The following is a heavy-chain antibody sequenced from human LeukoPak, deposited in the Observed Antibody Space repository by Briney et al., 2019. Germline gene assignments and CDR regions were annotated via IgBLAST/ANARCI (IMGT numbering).Heavy chain of an antibody. CDR1: GFTFSIYA. Sequence: PGGSLRLSCAASGFTFSIYAMSWVRQAPGKGLEWVSTISRSGVATYYANSVKGRFTISRDNSKNTVYLQMNSLRAEDTAIYYCAKHSHDGSASYYEVQLDYWGQGTLVTVSS. CDR2: ISRSGVAT. D-gene: IGHD3-22*01. J-gene: IGHJ4*02. V-gene: IGHV3-23*01. CDR3: AKHSHDGSASYYEVQLDY.